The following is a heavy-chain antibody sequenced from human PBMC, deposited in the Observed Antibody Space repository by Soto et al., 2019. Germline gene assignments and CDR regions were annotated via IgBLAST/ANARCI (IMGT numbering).Heavy chain of an antibody. V-gene: IGHV3-21*01. CDR3: ARDPGIAAAGPD. D-gene: IGHD6-13*01. CDR1: GFTFSSYS. J-gene: IGHJ4*02. Sequence: LRLSCAASGFTFSSYSMNWVRQAPGKGLEWVSSISSSSSYIYYADSVKGRFTISRDNAKNSLYLQMNSLRAEDTAVYYCARDPGIAAAGPDGGQGTLVTVSS. CDR2: ISSSSSYI.